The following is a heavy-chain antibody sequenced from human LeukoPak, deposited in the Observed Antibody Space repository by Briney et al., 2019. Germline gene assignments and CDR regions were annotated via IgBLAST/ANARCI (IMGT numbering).Heavy chain of an antibody. Sequence: SETLSLTCTVSGGSISSYYWSWIRQPPGKGLEWIGYIYYSGSTNYNPSLKSRVTISVDTSKNQFSLKLSSVTAADTAVYYCARAPEDWFDPWGQGTLVTVPS. D-gene: IGHD1-14*01. V-gene: IGHV4-59*01. CDR3: ARAPEDWFDP. CDR1: GGSISSYY. CDR2: IYYSGST. J-gene: IGHJ5*02.